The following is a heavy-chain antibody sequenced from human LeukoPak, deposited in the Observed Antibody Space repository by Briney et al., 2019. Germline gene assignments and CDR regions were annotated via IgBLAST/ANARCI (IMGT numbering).Heavy chain of an antibody. J-gene: IGHJ4*02. Sequence: ASVKVSCKASGYTFTSYDINWVRQATGQGLEWMGWMNPNSGNTVYAQKFQGRVTMTRNTSISTAYMELSSLRSEDTAVYYCARGWADIAAAECFDYWGQGTLVTVSS. V-gene: IGHV1-8*01. CDR1: GYTFTSYD. CDR2: MNPNSGNT. CDR3: ARGWADIAAAECFDY. D-gene: IGHD6-13*01.